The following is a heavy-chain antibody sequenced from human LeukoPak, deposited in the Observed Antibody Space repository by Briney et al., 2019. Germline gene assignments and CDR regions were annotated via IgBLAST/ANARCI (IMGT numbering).Heavy chain of an antibody. CDR2: IYYSGST. Sequence: SETLSLTCTVSGGSISSGGYYWSWIRQHPGKGLEWIGYIYYSGSTYYNPSLKSRVTISVDTSKNQFSLKLSSVTAADTAVYYCARDRNTGDDAFGIWGQGTMVTVSS. V-gene: IGHV4-31*03. CDR1: GGSISSGGYY. CDR3: ARDRNTGDDAFGI. D-gene: IGHD5-18*01. J-gene: IGHJ3*02.